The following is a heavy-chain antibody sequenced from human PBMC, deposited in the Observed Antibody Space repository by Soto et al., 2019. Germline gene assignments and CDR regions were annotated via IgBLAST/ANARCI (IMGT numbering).Heavy chain of an antibody. J-gene: IGHJ4*02. CDR2: INHSGST. CDR1: GGSFSGYY. D-gene: IGHD1-26*01. V-gene: IGHV4-34*01. Sequence: QVQLQQWGAGLLKPSETLSLTCAVYGGSFSGYYWSWIRQPPGKGLEWFGEINHSGSTNYNPSLKSRVTISVDTSKNQFSLNLSSVTAADTAVYYCARVHAQREVGAANFDYWGQGTLVTVSS. CDR3: ARVHAQREVGAANFDY.